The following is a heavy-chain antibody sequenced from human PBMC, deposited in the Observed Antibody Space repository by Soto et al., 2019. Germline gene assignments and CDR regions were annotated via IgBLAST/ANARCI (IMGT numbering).Heavy chain of an antibody. V-gene: IGHV4-59*08. CDR1: GGSINNYY. CDR3: ARHPRSERHFYGYDGLYCCTGSCYPFSF. J-gene: IGHJ4*02. D-gene: IGHD2-2*01. CDR2: IFYSGST. Sequence: SETLSLTCTVSGGSINNYYWNWIRQPPGKGLEWLGYIFYSGSTNYNPSLKSRVTISLDMSKNQFSLKLTSVTASDTAVYFCARHPRSERHFYGYDGLYCCTGSCYPFSFWGQGSLVPVSS.